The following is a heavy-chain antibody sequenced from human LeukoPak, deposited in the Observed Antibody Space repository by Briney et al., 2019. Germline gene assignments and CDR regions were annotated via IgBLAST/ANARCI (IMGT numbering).Heavy chain of an antibody. J-gene: IGHJ5*02. Sequence: ASVKVSCEASGYTFTGYYMHWVRQAPGQGLEWMGWINPNSGGTNYAQKFQGRVTMTRDTSISTAYMELSRLRSDDTAVYYCARDRQQLVLSNWFDPWGQGTLVTVSS. D-gene: IGHD6-13*01. CDR3: ARDRQQLVLSNWFDP. CDR2: INPNSGGT. V-gene: IGHV1-2*02. CDR1: GYTFTGYY.